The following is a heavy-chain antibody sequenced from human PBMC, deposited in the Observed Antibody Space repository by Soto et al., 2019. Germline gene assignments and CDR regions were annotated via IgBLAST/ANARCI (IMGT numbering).Heavy chain of an antibody. Sequence: PGGSLRLSCTGSGFNFANYALTWVRQAPGKGLEWVGFIRGETNGGTADYAASLKGRITISRDDSKSIAYLEINSLQTEDTAVYYCTRYYYESSGYYVYWGQGPLVTVYS. CDR3: TRYYYESSGYYVY. V-gene: IGHV3-49*04. CDR2: IRGETNGGTA. CDR1: GFNFANYA. D-gene: IGHD3-22*01. J-gene: IGHJ4*02.